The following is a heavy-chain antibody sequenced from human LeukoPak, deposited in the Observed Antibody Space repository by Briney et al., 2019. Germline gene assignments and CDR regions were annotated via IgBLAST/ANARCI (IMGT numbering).Heavy chain of an antibody. CDR2: IYYSGST. CDR3: AREAAAGGLYYFDY. Sequence: RASETLSLTCTVSGGSISSGGYYWSWIRQHPGKGLEWIGYIYYSGSTYYNPSLKSRVTISVDTSKNQFSLKLSSVTAADTAVYYCAREAAAGGLYYFDYWGQGTLVTVSS. J-gene: IGHJ4*02. V-gene: IGHV4-31*03. D-gene: IGHD6-13*01. CDR1: GGSISSGGYY.